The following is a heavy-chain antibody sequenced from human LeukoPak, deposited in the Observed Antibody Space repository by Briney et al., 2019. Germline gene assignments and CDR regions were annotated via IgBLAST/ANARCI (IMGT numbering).Heavy chain of an antibody. CDR1: GGSISSYY. CDR3: ARLSYGDYPLASDI. J-gene: IGHJ3*02. CDR2: IYYSGST. D-gene: IGHD4-17*01. Sequence: EASETLSLTCTVSGGSISSYYWSWIRQPPGKGLEWIGYIYYSGSTNYNPSLKSQVTISVDTSKNQFSLKLSSVTAADTAVYYCARLSYGDYPLASDIWGQGTMVTVSS. V-gene: IGHV4-59*08.